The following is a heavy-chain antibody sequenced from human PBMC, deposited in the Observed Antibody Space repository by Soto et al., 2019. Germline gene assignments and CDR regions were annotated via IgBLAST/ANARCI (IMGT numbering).Heavy chain of an antibody. CDR2: IYYSGST. D-gene: IGHD2-8*02. V-gene: IGHV4-39*01. J-gene: IGHJ4*02. CDR3: ARQLVTTYHFDY. Sequence: SETLSLTCTVSGGSISSSSYYWGWIRQPPGKGLEWIGSIYYSGSTYYNPSLKSRVTISVDTSKNQFSLKLSSVTAADTAVYYCARQLVTTYHFDYWGQGTLVTVSS. CDR1: GGSISSSSYY.